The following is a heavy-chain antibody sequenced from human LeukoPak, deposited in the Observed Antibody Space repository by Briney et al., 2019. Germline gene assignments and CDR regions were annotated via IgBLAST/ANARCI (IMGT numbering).Heavy chain of an antibody. V-gene: IGHV1-46*01. Sequence: GESLKISCKASGDTFTSYYMHWVRQAPGQGLEWMGIINPSGGSTSYAQKFQGRVTMTRDMSTSTVYMELSSLRSEDTAVYYCAREVAVAGTGRSDWFDPWGQGTLVTVSS. J-gene: IGHJ5*02. D-gene: IGHD6-19*01. CDR3: AREVAVAGTGRSDWFDP. CDR1: GDTFTSYY. CDR2: INPSGGST.